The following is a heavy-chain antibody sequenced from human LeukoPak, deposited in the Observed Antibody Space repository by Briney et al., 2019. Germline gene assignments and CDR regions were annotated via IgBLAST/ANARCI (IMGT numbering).Heavy chain of an antibody. CDR3: LAGYFEPFDH. V-gene: IGHV4-59*02. Sequence: SETLSLTCVVSGASVSRSHWNCIRQLPGEGLEWIGCLSYTGKTDYTPSPTSRDTISLDTSKNQVSLKLRSVTAADTGVYYSLAGYFEPFDHWGQGTLVTVSS. CDR2: LSYTGKT. CDR1: GASVSRSH. J-gene: IGHJ4*02. D-gene: IGHD2/OR15-2a*01.